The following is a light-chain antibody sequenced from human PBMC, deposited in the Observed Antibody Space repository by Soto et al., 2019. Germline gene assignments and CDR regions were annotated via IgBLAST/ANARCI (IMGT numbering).Light chain of an antibody. CDR2: EVS. V-gene: IGLV2-14*01. J-gene: IGLJ3*02. Sequence: QSALTQPASVSGSPGQSITISCTGTSSDVGGYNYVSWYQQHPGKAPKLIISEVSNRPSGVSNRFSGSKSGNTASLTISGLQAEDEDDYYCSSYATSRARMFGGGTKLTVL. CDR3: SSYATSRARM. CDR1: SSDVGGYNY.